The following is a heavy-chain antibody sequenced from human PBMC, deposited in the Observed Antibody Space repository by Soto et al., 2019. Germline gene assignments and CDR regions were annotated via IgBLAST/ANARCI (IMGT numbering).Heavy chain of an antibody. CDR3: ATHNWNLDP. J-gene: IGHJ1*01. CDR1: GDSIRTTTYY. Sequence: SETLSLTCTVSGDSIRTTTYYWGWIRQPPGKGLEWIGTIYYTGRTHYKTSIKGRVNKSVDMSTNQISMKLSSVTAADTAVYYCATHNWNLDPWGQGTLVTVSS. D-gene: IGHD1-7*01. CDR2: IYYTGRT. V-gene: IGHV4-39*01.